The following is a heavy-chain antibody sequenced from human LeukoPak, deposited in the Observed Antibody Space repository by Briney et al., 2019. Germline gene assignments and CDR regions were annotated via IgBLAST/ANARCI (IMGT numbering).Heavy chain of an antibody. Sequence: GGSLRLSCIVSGFTVSSNSMSWVRQAPGKGLEWVSFVYSGTIHYSDSVKGRFTISRDNSKNTLYLQMNSLRAEDTAVYYCARDGESSSWTPYYYYYYYMDVWGKGTTVTVSS. V-gene: IGHV3-53*01. D-gene: IGHD6-13*01. J-gene: IGHJ6*03. CDR1: GFTVSSNS. CDR2: VYSGTI. CDR3: ARDGESSSWTPYYYYYYYMDV.